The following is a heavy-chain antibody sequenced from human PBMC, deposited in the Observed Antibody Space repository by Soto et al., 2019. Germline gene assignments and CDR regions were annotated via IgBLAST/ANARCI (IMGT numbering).Heavy chain of an antibody. Sequence: GESLKISCAASGFTFSSYAMSWVRQAPGKGLEWVSAISGSGGSTYYADSVKGRFTISRDNSKNTLYLQMNSLRAEDTAVYYCAKDAKQGLYDYVWGSYRYDAFDIWGQGTMVTVSS. CDR2: ISGSGGST. CDR1: GFTFSSYA. D-gene: IGHD3-16*02. J-gene: IGHJ3*02. CDR3: AKDAKQGLYDYVWGSYRYDAFDI. V-gene: IGHV3-23*01.